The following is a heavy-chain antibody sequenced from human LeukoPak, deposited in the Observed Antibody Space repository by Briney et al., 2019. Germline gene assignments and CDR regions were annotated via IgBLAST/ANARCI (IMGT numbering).Heavy chain of an antibody. CDR3: ARYGGPAAVIDHLDY. CDR1: GYRFTSYW. J-gene: IGHJ4*02. CDR2: IYPGDSDT. Sequence: GGALKTSLKGSGYRFTSYWIGWVRPMPGKGLGWMGIIYPGDSDTRYSPSFQGQVTISPDKSISTAYLQWSSLEASDTAMYYCARYGGPAAVIDHLDYWGQGTLVTVSS. D-gene: IGHD2/OR15-2a*01. V-gene: IGHV5-51*01.